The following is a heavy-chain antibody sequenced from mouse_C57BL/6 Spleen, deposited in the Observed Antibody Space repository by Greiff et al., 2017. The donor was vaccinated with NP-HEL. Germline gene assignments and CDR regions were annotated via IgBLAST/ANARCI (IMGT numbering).Heavy chain of an antibody. V-gene: IGHV3-1*01. Sequence: EVQLQESGPGMVKPSQSLSLTCTVTGYSITSGYDWHWIRHFPGNKLEWMGYISYSGSTNYNPSLKSRISITHDTSKNHFFLKLNSVTTEDTATYYCARASSLYAMDYWGQGTSVTVSS. CDR1: GYSITSGYD. CDR2: ISYSGST. D-gene: IGHD1-1*01. CDR3: ARASSLYAMDY. J-gene: IGHJ4*01.